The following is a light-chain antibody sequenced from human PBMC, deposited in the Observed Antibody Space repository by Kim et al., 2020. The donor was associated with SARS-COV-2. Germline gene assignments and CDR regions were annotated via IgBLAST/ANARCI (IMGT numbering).Light chain of an antibody. CDR1: QSISHY. Sequence: ASVGDRVTITCRASQSISHYLNWYQQKPEKAPKLLIYAASSLQSGVPSRFSGSGSGTDFTLTISSLQPEDFATYYCQQSYSTVWTFGQGTKVDIK. CDR2: AAS. CDR3: QQSYSTVWT. V-gene: IGKV1-39*01. J-gene: IGKJ1*01.